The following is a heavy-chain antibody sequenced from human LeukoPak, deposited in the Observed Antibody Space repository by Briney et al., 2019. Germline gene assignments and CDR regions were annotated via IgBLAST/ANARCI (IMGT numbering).Heavy chain of an antibody. V-gene: IGHV3-11*01. CDR3: ARDRCSSTSCYAGPGAFDI. CDR2: ISSSGSTI. D-gene: IGHD2-2*01. J-gene: IGHJ3*02. CDR1: GFTFSDYY. Sequence: GGSLRLSCAASGFTFSDYYMSWIRQAPGKGLEWVSYISSSGSTIYYADSVKGRFTISRDNAKNSLYLQMNSLRAEDTAVYYCARDRCSSTSCYAGPGAFDIWGQGTMVTVSS.